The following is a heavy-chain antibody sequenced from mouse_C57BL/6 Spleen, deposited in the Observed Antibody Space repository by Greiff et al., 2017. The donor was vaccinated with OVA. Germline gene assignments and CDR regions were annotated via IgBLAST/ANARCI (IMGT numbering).Heavy chain of an antibody. V-gene: IGHV2-5*01. CDR3: AKNRGYDYDGYFDV. D-gene: IGHD2-4*01. CDR2: IWRGGST. Sequence: QVQLKESGPGLVQPSQSLSITCTVSGFSLTSYGVHWVRQSPGKGLEWLGVIWRGGSTDYNAAFMSRLSITKDNSKSQVFFKMNSLQADDTAIYYCAKNRGYDYDGYFDVWGTGTTVTVSS. CDR1: GFSLTSYG. J-gene: IGHJ1*03.